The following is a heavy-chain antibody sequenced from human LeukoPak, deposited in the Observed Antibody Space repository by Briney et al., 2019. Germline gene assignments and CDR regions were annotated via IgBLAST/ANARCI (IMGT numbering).Heavy chain of an antibody. V-gene: IGHV4-4*02. J-gene: IGHJ5*02. CDR3: ARDLSSYLAAARWFDP. CDR2: IYHSGST. D-gene: IGHD6-13*01. CDR1: GGSISSSNW. Sequence: SGILSLTCAVSGGSISSSNWWSWVRQPPGKGLEWIGEIYHSGSTNYNPSLKSRVTISVDKSKNQFSLKLSSVTAADTAVYYCARDLSSYLAAARWFDPWGQGTLVTVSS.